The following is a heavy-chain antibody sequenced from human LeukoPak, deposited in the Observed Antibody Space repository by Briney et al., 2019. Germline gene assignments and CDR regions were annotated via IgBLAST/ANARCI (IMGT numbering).Heavy chain of an antibody. J-gene: IGHJ4*02. CDR1: GGSISSYY. D-gene: IGHD5-18*01. CDR2: IYYSGST. V-gene: IGHV4-59*12. CDR3: ARTDSYGYYFDY. Sequence: SETLSLTCTVSGGSISSYYWSWIRQPPGKGLEWIGYIYYSGSTNYNPSLKSRVTISVDTSKNQFALKLSSVTAVDTAVYYCARTDSYGYYFDYWGQGTLVTVSS.